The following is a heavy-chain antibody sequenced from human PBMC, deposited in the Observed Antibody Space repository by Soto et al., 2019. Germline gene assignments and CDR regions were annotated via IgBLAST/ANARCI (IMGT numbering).Heavy chain of an antibody. V-gene: IGHV4-31*11. D-gene: IGHD6-19*01. CDR3: ARGGSGWKALNWFDP. J-gene: IGHJ5*02. CDR1: GASIDNNGYS. CDR2: NNNRADT. Sequence: SETLSLTCAVSGASIDNNGYSWTWIRQHPGKGLEWIGTNNNRADTYYNPSLKSRLTISLDTSQNHFSLRLNAVTAADTAIYYCARGGSGWKALNWFDPWGQGIMGTVSS.